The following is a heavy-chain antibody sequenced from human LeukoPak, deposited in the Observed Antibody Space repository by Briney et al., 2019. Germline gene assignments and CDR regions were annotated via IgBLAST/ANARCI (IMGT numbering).Heavy chain of an antibody. D-gene: IGHD3-16*01. Sequence: GESLQISCKGSGYSFTSHWIGWVRQMPGKGLEWMGIIDPGDSDTRYSPSLQGQVTISADKSVSTAHLHWSSLKASDTAMYYCARLLWGPRYFDYWGQGTLVTVSS. V-gene: IGHV5-51*01. J-gene: IGHJ4*02. CDR3: ARLLWGPRYFDY. CDR1: GYSFTSHW. CDR2: IDPGDSDT.